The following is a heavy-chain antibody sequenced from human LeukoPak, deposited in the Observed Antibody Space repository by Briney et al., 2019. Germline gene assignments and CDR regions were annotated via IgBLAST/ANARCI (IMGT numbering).Heavy chain of an antibody. J-gene: IGHJ2*01. V-gene: IGHV5-51*01. CDR2: IYPGDSDT. Sequence: GESLKVSCKGSGYSFTSCWIGWVRQMPGKGLEWMGIIYPGDSDTRYSPSFQGQVTISADKSISTAYLQWSSLKASDTAMYYCARQLCSSTSCYATSFDLWGRGTLVTVSS. CDR1: GYSFTSCW. CDR3: ARQLCSSTSCYATSFDL. D-gene: IGHD2-2*01.